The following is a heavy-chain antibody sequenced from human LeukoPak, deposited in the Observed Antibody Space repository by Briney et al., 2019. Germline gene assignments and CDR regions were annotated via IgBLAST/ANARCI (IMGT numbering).Heavy chain of an antibody. CDR3: ARSGFSFGYHYFDL. D-gene: IGHD5-18*01. V-gene: IGHV1-18*01. CDR1: GYTFTNYG. J-gene: IGHJ4*02. CDR2: IRVSDGDT. Sequence: ASVKVSCKASGYTFTNYGFHWVRQAPGQGPEWMGWIRVSDGDTRYAQKFQGRVTLTRDTSANTAYMDLWSLRSDDTAVYFCARSGFSFGYHYFDLWGQGTLVTVSS.